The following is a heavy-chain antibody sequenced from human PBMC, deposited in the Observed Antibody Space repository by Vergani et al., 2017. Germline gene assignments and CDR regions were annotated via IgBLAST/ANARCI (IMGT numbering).Heavy chain of an antibody. CDR1: GGSISSSNW. CDR2: IYHSGST. D-gene: IGHD2-15*01. V-gene: IGHV4-4*03. J-gene: IGHJ5*02. CDR3: TRHWAVVAANNWFDP. Sequence: QVQLQESGPGLVKPPGTLSLPCAVSGGSISSSNWWSWVRQPPGKGLEWIGEIYHSGSTNYNPSLKSRVTISVDKSKNQFSLKLSSVTAADTAVYYCTRHWAVVAANNWFDPWGQGTLVTVSS.